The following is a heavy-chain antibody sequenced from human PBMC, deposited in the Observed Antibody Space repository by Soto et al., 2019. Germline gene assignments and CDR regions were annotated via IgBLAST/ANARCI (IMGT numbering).Heavy chain of an antibody. V-gene: IGHV1-69*02. D-gene: IGHD3-10*01. CDR3: ARMVRGVTYYYYGMDV. CDR2: IIPILGIA. J-gene: IGHJ6*02. Sequence: QVQLVQSGAEVKKPGSLVKVSCKASGGTFSSYTISWVRQAPGQGLEWMGRIIPILGIANYAQKFQGRVTITXVKXTXTAYMELSSRRSEDTAVYYCARMVRGVTYYYYGMDVWGQGTTVTVSS. CDR1: GGTFSSYT.